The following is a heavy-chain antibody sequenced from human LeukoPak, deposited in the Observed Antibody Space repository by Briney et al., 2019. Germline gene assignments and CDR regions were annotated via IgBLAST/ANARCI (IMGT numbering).Heavy chain of an antibody. D-gene: IGHD3-3*01. CDR1: GFTFSDYA. CDR3: PRATYYDYWSGYYGAYDY. Sequence: GGSLRLSCAASGFTFSDYAMHWVRQAPGKGLEWVALISYDGSNKYYADSVKGRFTISRDNFKNTLYLQINSVRAEDTAVYYCPRATYYDYWSGYYGAYDYWGQGTLVTVSS. CDR2: ISYDGSNK. J-gene: IGHJ4*02. V-gene: IGHV3-30*04.